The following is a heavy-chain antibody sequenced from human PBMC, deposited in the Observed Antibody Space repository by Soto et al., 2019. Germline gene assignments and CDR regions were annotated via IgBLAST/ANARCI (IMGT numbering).Heavy chain of an antibody. Sequence: GGSLRLSCETSGLTFSSYALHWVREAPGKGLKWVAVVSYDGTYKYYADSVKGRFTISRDNSRNTLYLQMNSLTVEDTAVYYCAREGHCSNSSGDYYGNWFDPWGQGTRVTVSS. CDR1: GLTFSSYA. CDR3: AREGHCSNSSGDYYGNWFDP. V-gene: IGHV3-30*04. CDR2: VSYDGTYK. J-gene: IGHJ5*02. D-gene: IGHD3-22*01.